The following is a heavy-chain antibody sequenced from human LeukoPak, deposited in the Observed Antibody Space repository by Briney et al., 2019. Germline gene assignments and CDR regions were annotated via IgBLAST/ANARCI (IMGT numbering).Heavy chain of an antibody. D-gene: IGHD3-22*01. V-gene: IGHV3-23*01. CDR3: AKSTMIVVVTSYYFDY. CDR1: GFTFSSYA. CDR2: ISGSGGST. J-gene: IGHJ4*02. Sequence: GGPLRLSCAASGFTFSSYAMSWVRQAPGKGLEWVSAISGSGGSTYYADSVKGRFTISRDNSKNTLYLQMNSLRAEDTAVYYCAKSTMIVVVTSYYFDYWGQGTLVTVSS.